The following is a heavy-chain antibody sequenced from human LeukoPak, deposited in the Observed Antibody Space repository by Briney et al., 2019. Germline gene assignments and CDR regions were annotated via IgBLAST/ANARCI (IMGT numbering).Heavy chain of an antibody. CDR1: GFTFSSYE. Sequence: PGGSLRLSCAASGFTFSSYEMNWVRQAPGKGLEWVANIKQDGSEKYYVDSVKGRFTISRDNAKNSLYLQMNSLRAEDTAVYYCARPPYPSYCSGGSCYSGNYYYMDVWGKGTTVTISS. J-gene: IGHJ6*03. V-gene: IGHV3-7*01. D-gene: IGHD2-15*01. CDR2: IKQDGSEK. CDR3: ARPPYPSYCSGGSCYSGNYYYMDV.